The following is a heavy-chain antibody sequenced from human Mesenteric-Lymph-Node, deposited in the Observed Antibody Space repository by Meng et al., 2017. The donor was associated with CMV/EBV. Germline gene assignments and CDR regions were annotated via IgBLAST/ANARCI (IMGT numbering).Heavy chain of an antibody. CDR1: GYTFTSYD. CDR3: ARGSYCSSTSCYSLNV. V-gene: IGHV1-8*03. Sequence: ASVKVSCKASGYTFTSYDINWVRQATGQGLEWMGWMNPNSGNRGYAQKFQGRVTITRNTSISTAYMELSSLRSEDTAVYYCARGSYCSSTSCYSLNVWGQGTTVTVS. CDR2: MNPNSGNR. J-gene: IGHJ6*02. D-gene: IGHD2-2*01.